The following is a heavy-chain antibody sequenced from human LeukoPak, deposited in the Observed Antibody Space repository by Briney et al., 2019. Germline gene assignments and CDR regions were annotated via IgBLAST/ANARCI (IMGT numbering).Heavy chain of an antibody. V-gene: IGHV1-69*01. Sequence: GASVKVSFKTSGGSFNNYGFNWVRQAPGQGLEWMGGIIPMFGTTNHAQKFQDRVTVIADESTSTVYMELSRLRSEDTAVYYCARDLHKTYSHGNDLNWYFDLWGRGTLVSVSS. CDR1: GGSFNNYG. J-gene: IGHJ2*01. CDR3: ARDLHKTYSHGNDLNWYFDL. CDR2: IIPMFGTT. D-gene: IGHD5-18*01.